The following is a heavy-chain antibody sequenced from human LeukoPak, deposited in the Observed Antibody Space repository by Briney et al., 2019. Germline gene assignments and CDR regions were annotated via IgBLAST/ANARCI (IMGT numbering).Heavy chain of an antibody. CDR1: GFIFSNYW. V-gene: IGHV3-7*01. J-gene: IGHJ1*01. CDR3: ARDEDYSGNSHH. D-gene: IGHD4-23*01. CDR2: IKQDGTET. Sequence: GGSLRLSCAASGFIFSNYWMSWVRQAPGKGLEWVANIKQDGTETYYVDSVKGRFTISRDNAKNSVYLQMNSLRAEDAGVYYCARDEDYSGNSHHWGQGTLVTVSS.